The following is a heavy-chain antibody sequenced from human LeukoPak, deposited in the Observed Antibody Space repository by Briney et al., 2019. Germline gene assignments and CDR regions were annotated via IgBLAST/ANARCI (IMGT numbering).Heavy chain of an antibody. CDR2: ISGSGGST. CDR1: GFTFSSYA. CDR3: AKQGYYSGEYFDY. V-gene: IGHV3-23*01. D-gene: IGHD1-26*01. Sequence: PGGSLRLSCAASGFTFSSYAMSWVRQAPGKGLEWVSAISGSGGSTYYADSVKGRFTISRDNSKDTLYLQMNSLRAEDTAVYYCAKQGYYSGEYFDYWGQGTLVTVSS. J-gene: IGHJ4*02.